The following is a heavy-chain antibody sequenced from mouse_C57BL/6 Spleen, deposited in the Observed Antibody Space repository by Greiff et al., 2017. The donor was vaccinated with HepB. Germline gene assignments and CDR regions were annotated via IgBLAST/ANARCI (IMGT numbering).Heavy chain of an antibody. V-gene: IGHV1-7*01. CDR2: INPSSGYT. J-gene: IGHJ1*03. CDR1: GYTFTSYW. D-gene: IGHD2-4*01. CDR3: ARGDYGDWYFDV. Sequence: VKLQESGAELAKPGASVKLSCKASGYTFTSYWMHWVKQRPGQGLEWIGYINPSSGYTKYNQKFKDQATLTADKSSSTAYMQLSSLTYEDSAVYYCARGDYGDWYFDVWGTGTTVTVSS.